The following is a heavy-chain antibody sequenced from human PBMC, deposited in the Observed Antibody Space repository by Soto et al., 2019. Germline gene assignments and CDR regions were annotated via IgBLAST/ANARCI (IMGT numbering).Heavy chain of an antibody. CDR3: ARDLGGRGYSSSWQSY. Sequence: GASVKVSCKASGGTFSSYAISWLRQAPGQGLEWMGGIIPIFGTANYAQKFQGRVTITADESTSTAYMELSSLRSEDTAVYYCARDLGGRGYSSSWQSYWGQGTLVTVSS. CDR1: GGTFSSYA. D-gene: IGHD6-13*01. V-gene: IGHV1-69*13. J-gene: IGHJ4*02. CDR2: IIPIFGTA.